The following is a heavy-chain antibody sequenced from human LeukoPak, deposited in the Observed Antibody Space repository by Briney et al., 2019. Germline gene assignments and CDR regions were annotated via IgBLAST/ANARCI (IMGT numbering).Heavy chain of an antibody. J-gene: IGHJ4*02. CDR3: ARAARGYSYGPHDY. CDR1: GFTFSDYY. D-gene: IGHD5-18*01. V-gene: IGHV3-11*01. CDR2: ITSSGSTK. Sequence: GGSLRLSCAASGFTFSDYYMSWIRQAPGKGLEWVSYITSSGSTKYYADSVKGRFTISKDNAKNSLYLQMNSLRTEDTAVYYCARAARGYSYGPHDYWGQGTLVTVSS.